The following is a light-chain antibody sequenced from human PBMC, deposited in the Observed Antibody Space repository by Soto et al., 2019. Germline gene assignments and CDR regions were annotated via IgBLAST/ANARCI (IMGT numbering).Light chain of an antibody. V-gene: IGLV2-8*01. CDR1: SSDVGGYNY. Sequence: QSVLTQPPSASGSPGQSVTISCTGTSSDVGGYNYVSWYQQHPGRAPKLIIYEVFKRPPGVPDRFSGSKSGNTASLTVSGLRADDEADYYCSSHAGSINVAFGGGTKLTVL. J-gene: IGLJ2*01. CDR3: SSHAGSINVA. CDR2: EVF.